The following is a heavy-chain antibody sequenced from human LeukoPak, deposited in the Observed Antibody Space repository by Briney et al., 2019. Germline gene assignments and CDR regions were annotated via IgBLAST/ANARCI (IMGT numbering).Heavy chain of an antibody. V-gene: IGHV4-38-2*02. Sequence: PSETLSLTCTVSGYSISSGYYWGWIRQPPGKGLEWIGSIYHSGSTYYNPSLKSRVTISVDTSKNQFSLKPSSVTAADTAVYYCARGEAAAAADWYFDLWGRGTLVTVSS. CDR1: GYSISSGYY. CDR3: ARGEAAAAADWYFDL. J-gene: IGHJ2*01. D-gene: IGHD6-13*01. CDR2: IYHSGST.